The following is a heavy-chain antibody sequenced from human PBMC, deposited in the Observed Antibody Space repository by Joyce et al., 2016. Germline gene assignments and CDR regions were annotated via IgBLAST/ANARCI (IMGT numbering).Heavy chain of an antibody. CDR1: GFTCSIYG. CDR3: ARDASEGNSLDH. Sequence: QVQLVESGGGMVHPGRSLRLSCAASGFTCSIYGMHWVRQAPGKGLEWVADIWYDGSNRNYADSVKGRFTISRDNSREMFYLEMNSLRVEDTAVYYCARDASEGNSLDHWGQGTLVTVSS. V-gene: IGHV3-33*01. D-gene: IGHD5-18*01. CDR2: IWYDGSNR. J-gene: IGHJ4*02.